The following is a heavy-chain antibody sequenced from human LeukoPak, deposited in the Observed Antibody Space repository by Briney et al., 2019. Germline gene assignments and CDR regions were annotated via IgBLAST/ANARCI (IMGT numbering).Heavy chain of an antibody. Sequence: SETLSLTSTVCGGSITYYYWSRIRQPAGQGLEWIWRIYTRGSTNYNPSLKSRVTMSVDTSKNQFSLKLSSVTAADTAVYYCARGRYCSADICSGGDAFDIWGQGTMVSVSS. V-gene: IGHV4-4*07. CDR3: ARGRYCSADICSGGDAFDI. CDR2: IYTRGST. CDR1: GGSITYYY. D-gene: IGHD2-15*01. J-gene: IGHJ3*02.